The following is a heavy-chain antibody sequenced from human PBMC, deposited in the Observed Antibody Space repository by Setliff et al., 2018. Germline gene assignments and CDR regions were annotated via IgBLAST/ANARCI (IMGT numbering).Heavy chain of an antibody. Sequence: SETLSLTCAVYGGSFSGYYWSWIRQPPGKGLEWIGEINHSGSTNYNPSLKSRVTISVDKSKNQFSLKLSSVTAADTAVFYCARQIDYGDFQYFDYWGQGTLVTVSS. CDR1: GGSFSGYY. CDR2: INHSGST. D-gene: IGHD4-17*01. V-gene: IGHV4-34*01. J-gene: IGHJ4*02. CDR3: ARQIDYGDFQYFDY.